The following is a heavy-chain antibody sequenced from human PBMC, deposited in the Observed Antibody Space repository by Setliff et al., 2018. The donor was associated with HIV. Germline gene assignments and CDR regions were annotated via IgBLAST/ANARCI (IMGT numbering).Heavy chain of an antibody. CDR3: ARGGFKXSGSYADY. J-gene: IGHJ4*02. V-gene: IGHV4-34*01. CDR1: GGSFSDYY. D-gene: IGHD1-26*01. CDR2: IKHSGST. Sequence: PSETLSLTCAVHGGSFSDYYWTWIRQPPGKGLEWIGEIKHSGSTNYNPSLKSRVTISVDTAKNQFSLNLTSVTAADTAVYYCARGGFKXSGSYADYWGQGTLVTVSS.